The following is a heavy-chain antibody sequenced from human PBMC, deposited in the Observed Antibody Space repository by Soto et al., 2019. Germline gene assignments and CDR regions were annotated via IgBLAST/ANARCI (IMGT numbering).Heavy chain of an antibody. CDR2: ILSGGGT. CDR3: AKGFSSGWYVAS. Sequence: SETLSVTCSVSGGSVSSDAYYWSWIRQPPGKTLEWIGFILSGGGTSTNPSLRSRLSISVDTSRNQFSLRLTSVTASDTGVYFCAKGFSSGWYVASWGRGTLVIVSS. J-gene: IGHJ5*02. D-gene: IGHD6-19*01. V-gene: IGHV4-61*08. CDR1: GGSVSSDAYY.